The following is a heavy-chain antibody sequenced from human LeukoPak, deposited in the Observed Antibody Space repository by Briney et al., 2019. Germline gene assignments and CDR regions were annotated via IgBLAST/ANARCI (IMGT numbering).Heavy chain of an antibody. CDR2: ITGSGAVT. Sequence: GGSLRLSCAASGFTLSNYAMSWVRQAPGKGLEWVSAITGSGAVTYYADSVKGRFTISRDNSKNTLYLLMNSLRAEDTAVYYCARVSLGPYYFDCWGQGTLVTVSS. V-gene: IGHV3-23*01. CDR3: ARVSLGPYYFDC. CDR1: GFTLSNYA. J-gene: IGHJ4*02. D-gene: IGHD7-27*01.